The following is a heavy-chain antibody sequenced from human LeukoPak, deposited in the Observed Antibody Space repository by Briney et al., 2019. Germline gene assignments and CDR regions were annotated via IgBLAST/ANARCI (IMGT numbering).Heavy chain of an antibody. CDR1: GFTFSSYA. D-gene: IGHD3-3*01. CDR2: ISGSGGST. V-gene: IGHV3-23*01. Sequence: PGGSLRLSCAASGFTFSSYAMSWVRQAPGKGLEWISGISGSGGSTYYADSVKGRFTISRDNSKNTLYLQMNSLRAEDTAVYYCAKDAAIFDFWSYWGQGTLVTVSS. J-gene: IGHJ4*02. CDR3: AKDAAIFDFWSY.